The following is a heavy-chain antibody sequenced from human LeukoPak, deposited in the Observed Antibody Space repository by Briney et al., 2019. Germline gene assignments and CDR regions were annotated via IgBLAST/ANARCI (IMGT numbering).Heavy chain of an antibody. D-gene: IGHD6-13*01. CDR1: GGSFSGYY. J-gene: IGHJ4*02. Sequence: SETLSLTCAVYGGSFSGYYWSWIRQPPGKGLEWIGEINHSGSTNYNPSLKGRVTISVDTSKNQFSLKLSSVTAADTAVYYCARGVYIAAAQYAYWGQGTLVTVSS. CDR3: ARGVYIAAAQYAY. CDR2: INHSGST. V-gene: IGHV4-34*01.